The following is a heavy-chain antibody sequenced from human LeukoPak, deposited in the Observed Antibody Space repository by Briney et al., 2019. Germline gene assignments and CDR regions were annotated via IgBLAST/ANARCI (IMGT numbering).Heavy chain of an antibody. Sequence: GGSLRLSCAASGFTFSIHAIHWVRQAPGKGLEWVAFIRYDGSNKYYADSVKGRFTISRDNSKNTLYLQMNSLRAEDTAVYYCAKELGYYDFWSGTSGFDYWGQGTLVTVSS. CDR1: GFTFSIHA. D-gene: IGHD3-3*01. V-gene: IGHV3-30*02. CDR2: IRYDGSNK. J-gene: IGHJ4*02. CDR3: AKELGYYDFWSGTSGFDY.